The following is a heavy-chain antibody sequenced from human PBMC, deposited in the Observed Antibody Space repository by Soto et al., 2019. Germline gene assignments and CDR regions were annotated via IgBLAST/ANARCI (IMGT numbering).Heavy chain of an antibody. CDR2: INPNSGGT. D-gene: IGHD1-20*01. J-gene: IGHJ6*02. CDR1: GYTFTDYY. V-gene: IGHV1-2*02. Sequence: GASVKVSCKASGYTFTDYYIHWVRQAPGQGLEWMGWINPNSGGTNSAQKFQGRVTMTRDTSITTAYMELSRLRSDDTAFYYCARGYNSFTLYYFYGMDVWGQGTTVTVSS. CDR3: ARGYNSFTLYYFYGMDV.